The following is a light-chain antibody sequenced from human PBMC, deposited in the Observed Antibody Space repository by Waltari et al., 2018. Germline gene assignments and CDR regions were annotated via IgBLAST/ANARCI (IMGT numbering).Light chain of an antibody. CDR2: DTS. CDR1: QSVSNTY. J-gene: IGKJ2*01. Sequence: EIVLTQSPGALSVSPGERASPSCRASQSVSNTYIAWYQQEPGQAPRLLIHDTSRRATGIPDRFSGSGSGTDFTLTISRLEPEDFAVYYCQQYDTSPYTFGQGTKLEIK. V-gene: IGKV3-20*01. CDR3: QQYDTSPYT.